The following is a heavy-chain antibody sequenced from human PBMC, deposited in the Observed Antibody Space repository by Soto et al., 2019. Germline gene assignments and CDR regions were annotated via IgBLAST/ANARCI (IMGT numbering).Heavy chain of an antibody. CDR1: GYSFTSYW. V-gene: IGHV5-51*01. Sequence: PGESLKISCKGSGYSFTSYWIGWVRQMPGKGLEWMGIIYPGDSDTRYSPSFQGQVTISADKSISTAYLEWSSLKASDTAMYYCARYRIVVVPAATAHNWFDPWGQGTLVTVSS. CDR2: IYPGDSDT. D-gene: IGHD2-2*01. CDR3: ARYRIVVVPAATAHNWFDP. J-gene: IGHJ5*02.